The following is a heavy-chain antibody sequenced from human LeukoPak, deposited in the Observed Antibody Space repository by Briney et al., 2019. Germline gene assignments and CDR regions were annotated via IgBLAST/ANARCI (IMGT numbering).Heavy chain of an antibody. CDR1: GGTFSSYA. V-gene: IGHV1-69*01. CDR3: ARLSGRYNWFDP. J-gene: IGHJ5*02. CDR2: IIPIFGTA. Sequence: SVKVSCKASGGTFSSYAISWVRQAPGQGLEWMGGIIPIFGTANYAQKFQGRVTITADESTSTAYMELSSLRSEDTAVYYCARLSGRYNWFDPWGQGTLVTVSS.